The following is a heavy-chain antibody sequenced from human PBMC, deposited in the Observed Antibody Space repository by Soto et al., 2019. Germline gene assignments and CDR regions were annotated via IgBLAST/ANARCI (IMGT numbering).Heavy chain of an antibody. V-gene: IGHV4-39*01. CDR1: GGSISTSGHY. D-gene: IGHD2-15*01. CDR2: IYYTGST. CDR3: ARRRGFCSGDTCYPFDS. J-gene: IGHJ4*02. Sequence: QLQLQESGPGLVKPSETLSLTCTVSGGSISTSGHYWGWIRQPPGKGLEWIATIYYTGSTYYNPSLKSRVTISVDTSNNQYSLKLTSVAAADTAVYYCARRRGFCSGDTCYPFDSWGQGTLVSVSS.